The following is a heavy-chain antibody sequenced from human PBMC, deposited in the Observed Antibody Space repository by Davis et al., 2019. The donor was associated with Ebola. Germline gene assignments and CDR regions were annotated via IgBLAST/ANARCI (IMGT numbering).Heavy chain of an antibody. D-gene: IGHD6-13*01. J-gene: IGHJ4*02. Sequence: PGGSLRLSCAASGFTFSDYYMDWVRQAPGMGLEWVGRIRNKASSYSTEYAASVRGRFTISRDDSHNSLHLQMNSLTIEDTALYYCARARSSSWRDFDYWGQGTLVTVSS. V-gene: IGHV3-72*01. CDR1: GFTFSDYY. CDR3: ARARSSSWRDFDY. CDR2: IRNKASSYST.